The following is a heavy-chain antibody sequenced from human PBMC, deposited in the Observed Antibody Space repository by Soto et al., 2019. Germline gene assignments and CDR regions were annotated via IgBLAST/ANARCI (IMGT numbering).Heavy chain of an antibody. J-gene: IGHJ6*04. D-gene: IGHD2-21*02. CDR2: IDPSDSYT. Sequence: GGSLKISCKGSGYSFTSYWISWVRQMPGKGLEWMGRIDPSDSYTNYSPSFQGHVTISADKSISTAYLQWRSLKASDTAMYYCASPRDCGGVCSERYYYYYGMDVWGKGTTVTAPQ. CDR1: GYSFTSYW. V-gene: IGHV5-10-1*01. CDR3: ASPRDCGGVCSERYYYYYGMDV.